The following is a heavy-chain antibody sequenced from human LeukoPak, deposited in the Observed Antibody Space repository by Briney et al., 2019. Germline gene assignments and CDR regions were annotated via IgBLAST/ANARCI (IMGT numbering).Heavy chain of an antibody. CDR3: ARARTYCGGDCSYFDF. Sequence: ASVKVSCKASRYTFTGYYMHWVRQAPGQGLEWMGWINPNSGGTNYAQKFQGRVTMTRDTSISTAYMELSSLRSDDTAVYYCARARTYCGGDCSYFDFWGQGTLVTVSS. CDR2: INPNSGGT. CDR1: RYTFTGYY. D-gene: IGHD2-21*02. J-gene: IGHJ4*02. V-gene: IGHV1-2*02.